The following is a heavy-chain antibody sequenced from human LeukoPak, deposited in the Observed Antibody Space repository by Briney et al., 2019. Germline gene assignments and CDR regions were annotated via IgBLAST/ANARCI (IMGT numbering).Heavy chain of an antibody. J-gene: IGHJ6*03. CDR3: ARASIAAAFYYYYYMDV. D-gene: IGHD6-13*01. Sequence: SETLSLTCTVSGASITSNSYYWSWIRQPPGKGLEWIGYIYHVGGTYYNPSLKSRVTMSVDKSKNQFSLRLSSVTAADTAVYYCARASIAAAFYYYYYMDVWGKGTTVTVSS. CDR2: IYHVGGT. V-gene: IGHV4-30-2*01. CDR1: GASITSNSYY.